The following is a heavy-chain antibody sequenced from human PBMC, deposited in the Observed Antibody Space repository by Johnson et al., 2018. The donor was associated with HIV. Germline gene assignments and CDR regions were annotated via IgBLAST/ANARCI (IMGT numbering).Heavy chain of an antibody. CDR3: ARCYDSSAYYYVGAFDI. J-gene: IGHJ3*02. CDR1: GFTFSSYG. CDR2: IRYDGSTI. V-gene: IGHV3-30*02. D-gene: IGHD3-22*01. Sequence: QVQLVESGGGVVQPGGSLRLSCVASGFTFSSYGMHWVRQAPGKGLEWVAFIRYDGSTIYYADSVKGRFTISRDNAKNSLFLQMNSRRAEDTAVYYCARCYDSSAYYYVGAFDIWGQGTMVTVSS.